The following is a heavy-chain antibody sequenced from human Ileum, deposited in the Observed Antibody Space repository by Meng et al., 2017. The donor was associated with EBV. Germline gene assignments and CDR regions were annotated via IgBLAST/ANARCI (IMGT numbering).Heavy chain of an antibody. Sequence: VQVVESGGCLVKPGGSLRLSCAVSEFTFRNAWMSWVRQAPGKGLEWVGRIKSNAHGGTTDYAAPGKGRFSISRDDSRNTLYLQMNSLKTEDTAVYYCITEPHFEYWGQGTLVTVSS. J-gene: IGHJ4*02. CDR1: EFTFRNAW. CDR3: ITEPHFEY. V-gene: IGHV3-15*01. CDR2: IKSNAHGGTT.